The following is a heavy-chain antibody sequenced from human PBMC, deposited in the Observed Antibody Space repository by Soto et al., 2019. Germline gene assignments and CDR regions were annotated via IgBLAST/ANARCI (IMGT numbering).Heavy chain of an antibody. CDR3: ARDYPDYYGMDV. J-gene: IGHJ6*02. Sequence: GASVKVSCKASGGTFSSYAISWVRQAPGQGLEWMGGIIPIFGTANYAQKFQGRVTITADESTSTAYMELSSLRSEDTAVYYCARDYPDYYGMDVWGQGTTVTVSS. V-gene: IGHV1-69*13. CDR1: GGTFSSYA. CDR2: IIPIFGTA.